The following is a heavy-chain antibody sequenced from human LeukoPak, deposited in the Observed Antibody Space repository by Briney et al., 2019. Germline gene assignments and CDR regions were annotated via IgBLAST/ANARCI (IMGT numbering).Heavy chain of an antibody. V-gene: IGHV3-11*04. CDR1: GFTFSDYY. D-gene: IGHD3-22*01. Sequence: PGGSLRLSCAASGFTFSDYYMSWLRQAPGKGLEWVSYISNSGSAIYYADSVKVRFTISSDNAKNSLYLQMNSLRAEDTAVYYCARQVPFYYDSSGPFASWGQGTLVIVSS. J-gene: IGHJ4*02. CDR3: ARQVPFYYDSSGPFAS. CDR2: ISNSGSAI.